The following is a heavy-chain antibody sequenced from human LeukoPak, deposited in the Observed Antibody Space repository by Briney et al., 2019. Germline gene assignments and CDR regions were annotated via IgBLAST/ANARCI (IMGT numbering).Heavy chain of an antibody. Sequence: ASVKVCCKASGYTFTGYYLHWVRQAPGQGLEWMGWINTNSGGTNYAQKFQGRVTMTRDTSISTACMELSRLRSDDTAVYYCARSFTAMVTGLDYWGQGALVTVSS. CDR3: ARSFTAMVTGLDY. J-gene: IGHJ4*02. CDR1: GYTFTGYY. D-gene: IGHD5-18*01. V-gene: IGHV1-2*02. CDR2: INTNSGGT.